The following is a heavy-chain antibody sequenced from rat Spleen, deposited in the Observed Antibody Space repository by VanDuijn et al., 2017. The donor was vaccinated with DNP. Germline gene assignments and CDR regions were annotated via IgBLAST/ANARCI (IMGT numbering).Heavy chain of an antibody. V-gene: IGHV5-25*01. J-gene: IGHJ1*01. CDR1: GFTFSNYD. D-gene: IGHD1-11*01. Sequence: EVQLVESGGGLVQPGRSLKLSCAASGFTFSNYDMAWVRQAPTKGLEWVASISTSGGSTYYRDSVKGRFTVSRDNAKSTLYLQMDSLRSEDTATYYCARRRGYDYYWYFDFWGPGTMVTVSS. CDR3: ARRRGYDYYWYFDF. CDR2: ISTSGGST.